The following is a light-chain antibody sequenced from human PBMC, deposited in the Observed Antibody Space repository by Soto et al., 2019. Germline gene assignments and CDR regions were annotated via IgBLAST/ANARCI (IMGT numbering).Light chain of an antibody. J-gene: IGKJ1*01. V-gene: IGKV1-39*01. CDR2: AAS. CDR1: QSISSY. CDR3: QQSYSTPWT. Sequence: DIQMTQPPSSLSASVGDRVTITCRASQSISSYLNWYQQKRGKAPKLLIYAASSLQSGVPSRFSGSGSGTDFTLTISSLQPEDFATYYCQQSYSTPWTFGQGTKVEIK.